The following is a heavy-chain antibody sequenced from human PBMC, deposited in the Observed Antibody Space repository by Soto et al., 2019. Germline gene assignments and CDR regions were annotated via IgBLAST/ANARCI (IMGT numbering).Heavy chain of an antibody. D-gene: IGHD2-2*02. CDR1: GGTFSSYA. CDR2: IIPIFGTA. V-gene: IGHV1-69*13. CDR3: ARDYCSSTSCYTRFDP. Sequence: EASVKVSCKASGGTFSSYAISWVRQAPGQGLEWMGGIIPIFGTANYAQKFQGRVTITADESTSTAYMELSSLRSEDTAVYYCARDYCSSTSCYTRFDPWGQGTLVTVSS. J-gene: IGHJ5*02.